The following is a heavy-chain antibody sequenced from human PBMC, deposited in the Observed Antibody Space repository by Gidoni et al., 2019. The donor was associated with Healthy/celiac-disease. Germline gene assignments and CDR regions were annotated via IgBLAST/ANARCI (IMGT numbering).Heavy chain of an antibody. V-gene: IGHV4-4*07. CDR3: ARDRYSKSLGLFDY. J-gene: IGHJ4*02. CDR2: SYTSGSS. CDR1: GGSISSSY. Sequence: QLHLQESCPGLVQPSATLSLTCPVSGGSISSSYWSWIRQPAGKGLEWIGRSYTSGSSNYNPAPKSRGTMSVDTSKNQFSLKLSSGTAADTAVYYCARDRYSKSLGLFDYWGQGTLVTVSS. D-gene: IGHD4-4*01.